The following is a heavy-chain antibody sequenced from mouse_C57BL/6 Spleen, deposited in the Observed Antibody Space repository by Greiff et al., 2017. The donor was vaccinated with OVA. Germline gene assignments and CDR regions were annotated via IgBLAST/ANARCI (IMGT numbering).Heavy chain of an antibody. Sequence: QVQLQQPGAELVKPGASVKMSCKASGYTFTSYWITWVKQRPGQGLEWMGDIYPGSGSTNYNEKFKSKATLTVDTSSSTAYMQLSSLTSEDSAVYYCARRGYSNPYAMDYWGHGPSVTVSS. CDR3: ARRGYSNPYAMDY. CDR2: IYPGSGST. D-gene: IGHD2-5*01. V-gene: IGHV1-55*01. J-gene: IGHJ4*01. CDR1: GYTFTSYW.